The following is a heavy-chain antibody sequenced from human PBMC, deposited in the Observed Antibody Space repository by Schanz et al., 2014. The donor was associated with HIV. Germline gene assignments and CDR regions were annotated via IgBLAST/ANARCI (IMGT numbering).Heavy chain of an antibody. D-gene: IGHD4-17*01. V-gene: IGHV3-11*01. CDR1: GYTFSDYY. CDR3: ATTWRAMYGELDY. CDR2: ISSTSSTI. Sequence: VRLVESGGTSVQPGGSLRLSCVASGYTFSDYYMSWIRQAPGKGLEWVSYISSTSSTISYRDSVKGRFTISRDNAKNSLYLQMTSLRVEDTAVYYCATTWRAMYGELDYWGQGTLVTVSS. J-gene: IGHJ4*02.